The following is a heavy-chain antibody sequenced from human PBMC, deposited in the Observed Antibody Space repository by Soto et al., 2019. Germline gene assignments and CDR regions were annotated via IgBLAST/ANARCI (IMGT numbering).Heavy chain of an antibody. D-gene: IGHD3-3*01. CDR2: SNHGGST. CDR1: GGAFSGYD. V-gene: IGHV4-34*01. J-gene: IGHJ4*02. CDR3: ATGRYYDFGSRYSNRYHFNS. Sequence: SEALSLSCAVYGGAFSGYDWSWISQPPGKGLEGGGESNHGGSTDYNPSLKSRVTISVDTSKNQFSLKRISVTAADTAVYYRATGRYYDFGSRYSNRYHFNSWGQGTLITVSS.